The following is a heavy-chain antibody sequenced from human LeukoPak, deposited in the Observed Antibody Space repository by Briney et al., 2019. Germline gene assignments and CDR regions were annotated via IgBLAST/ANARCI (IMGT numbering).Heavy chain of an antibody. CDR2: IKQDGSER. V-gene: IGHV3-7*01. Sequence: PGGSLRLSCAASGFTFSSYGMSWVRQAPGKGLEWVANIKQDGSERHYVDSVKGRFTISRDNAKNSLYLQMNSLRGEDTAMYYCARDRRAVGVSGNYPSDYWGQGTLVTVTS. D-gene: IGHD3-3*01. CDR1: GFTFSSYG. J-gene: IGHJ4*02. CDR3: ARDRRAVGVSGNYPSDY.